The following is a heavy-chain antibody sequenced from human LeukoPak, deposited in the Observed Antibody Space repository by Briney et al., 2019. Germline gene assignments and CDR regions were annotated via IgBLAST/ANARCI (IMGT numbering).Heavy chain of an antibody. CDR1: GGSFSGYY. D-gene: IGHD4-17*01. CDR3: ASRSFGDYGLDY. CDR2: INHSGST. Sequence: SETLSLTCADYGGSFSGYYWSWIRQPPGKGLEWIGEINHSGSTNYNPSLKSRVTISVDTSKNQFSLKLSSVTAADTAVYYCASRSFGDYGLDYWGQGTLVTVSS. V-gene: IGHV4-34*01. J-gene: IGHJ4*02.